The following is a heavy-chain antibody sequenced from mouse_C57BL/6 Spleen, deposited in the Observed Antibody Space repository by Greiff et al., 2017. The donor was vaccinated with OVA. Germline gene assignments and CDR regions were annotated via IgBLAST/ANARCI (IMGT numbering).Heavy chain of an antibody. CDR2: INPNNGGT. Sequence: VQLQQSGPELVKPGASVKISCKASGYTFTDYYMNWVKQSHGKSLEWIGDINPNNGGTSYNQKFKGKATLTVDKSSSTAYMELRSLTSEDSAVYDCAGGEYYGLEGYCDDWGQGTTLTVSS. V-gene: IGHV1-26*01. J-gene: IGHJ2*01. CDR3: AGGEYYGLEGYCDD. D-gene: IGHD1-1*02. CDR1: GYTFTDYY.